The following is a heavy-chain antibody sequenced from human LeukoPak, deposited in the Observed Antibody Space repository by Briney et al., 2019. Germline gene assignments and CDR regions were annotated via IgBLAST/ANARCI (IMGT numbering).Heavy chain of an antibody. J-gene: IGHJ5*02. CDR2: IIPILGIA. V-gene: IGHV1-69*04. CDR1: GGTFSSYA. D-gene: IGHD5-24*01. CDR3: ARDRDGNTYHWFDP. Sequence: ASVKVSCKASGGTFSSYAISWVRQAPGQGLEWMGRIIPILGIANYAQKFQGRVTITADKSTSTAYMELSSLRSEHTAVYHCARDRDGNTYHWFDPGGGGTLDTV.